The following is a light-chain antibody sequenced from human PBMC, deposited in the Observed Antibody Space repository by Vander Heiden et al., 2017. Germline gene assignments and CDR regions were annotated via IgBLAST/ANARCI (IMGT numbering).Light chain of an antibody. CDR3: NSRDSSGNHRVV. V-gene: IGLV3-19*01. J-gene: IGLJ2*01. Sequence: SSELTQDPTVSVTLGQTVKITCQGDSLRTYPTSWYQQKPGQALVLVIYGNDKRPSGIPDRFSGSSSGNTASLTITGAQAEDEADYHCNSRDSSGNHRVVFGGGTKLT. CDR1: SLRTYP. CDR2: GND.